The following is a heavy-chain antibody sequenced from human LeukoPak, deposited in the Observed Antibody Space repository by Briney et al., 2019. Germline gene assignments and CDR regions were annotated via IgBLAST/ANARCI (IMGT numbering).Heavy chain of an antibody. CDR2: MNPNSGGT. J-gene: IGHJ4*02. Sequence: GASVKVSCKASGYTFTGYYIHWLRQAPGQGLEWMGWMNPNSGGTKYAQTFRGRVTLTRDTSISTAYLELSSLTSDDTAVYFCARQGSNSSGWYPVDDWGQGTLVTVSS. V-gene: IGHV1-2*02. CDR3: ARQGSNSSGWYPVDD. CDR1: GYTFTGYY. D-gene: IGHD6-19*01.